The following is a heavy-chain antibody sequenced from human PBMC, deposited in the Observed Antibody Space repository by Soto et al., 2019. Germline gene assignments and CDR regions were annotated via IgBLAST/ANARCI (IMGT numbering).Heavy chain of an antibody. CDR1: GYTLTELS. V-gene: IGHV1-24*01. D-gene: IGHD4-17*01. CDR3: AADSALDYGGNFDFDF. J-gene: IGHJ4*02. Sequence: QVQLVQSGAEVKKPGASVKVSCKVSGYTLTELSMHWVRQAPGKGLEWMGGFDPEDGETIYAQKFQSRVTMTEDTSTDTDYKELSSLRSEDTAVYYCAADSALDYGGNFDFDFWGQGTLVTVSS. CDR2: FDPEDGET.